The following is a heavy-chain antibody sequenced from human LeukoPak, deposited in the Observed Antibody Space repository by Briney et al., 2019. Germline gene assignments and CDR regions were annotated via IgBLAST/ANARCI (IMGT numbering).Heavy chain of an antibody. CDR3: ARESIVVVPAASHYYYYGMDV. CDR1: GFTFSDYY. J-gene: IGHJ6*02. CDR2: ISSSGSTI. Sequence: GGSLRLSCAASGFTFSDYYMSWIRQAPGKGLEWVSYISSSGSTIYYADSVKGRFTISRDNAKNSLYLQMNSLRAEDTAVYYCARESIVVVPAASHYYYYGMDVWGQGTTVTVSS. D-gene: IGHD2-2*01. V-gene: IGHV3-11*01.